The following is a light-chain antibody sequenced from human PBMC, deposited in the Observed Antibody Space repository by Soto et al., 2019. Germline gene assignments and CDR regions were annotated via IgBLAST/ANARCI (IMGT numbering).Light chain of an antibody. Sequence: EIVLTQSPATLSLSPGDRATLSCRASRSVSSYLAWYQQKPGQAPRLLIYDTSNRATGIPARFSGSGSGTDFTLTISSLEAEDFAVYFCQQRTNLWLTFGGGTKVDIK. J-gene: IGKJ4*01. V-gene: IGKV3-11*01. CDR1: RSVSSY. CDR3: QQRTNLWLT. CDR2: DTS.